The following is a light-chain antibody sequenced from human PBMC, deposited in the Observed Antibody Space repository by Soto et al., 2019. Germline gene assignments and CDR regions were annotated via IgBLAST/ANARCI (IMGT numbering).Light chain of an antibody. CDR1: QAIGNN. V-gene: IGKV1-16*01. CDR3: QQHESAPLT. J-gene: IGKJ4*01. CDR2: AST. Sequence: DIQMTQSPTSLSASVGDRVSITCRASQAIGNNLVWFQQRPGKAPKSLIYASTSLRSGVPSRFSGSRSGTDFTLTISSLQPEDFATYYCQQHESAPLTFGGGTKVEMK.